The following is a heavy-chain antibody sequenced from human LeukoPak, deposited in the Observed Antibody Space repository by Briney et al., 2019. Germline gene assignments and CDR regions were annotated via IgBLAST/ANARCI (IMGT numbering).Heavy chain of an antibody. J-gene: IGHJ4*02. CDR3: AKAPVTSCRGAFCYPFDY. CDR1: GFTFSTYS. D-gene: IGHD2-15*01. V-gene: IGHV3-23*01. Sequence: GGSLRLSCAASGFTFSTYSMSWVRQAPGKGLEWVSAMSSSDDGRYYAASVRGRFTISRDTSRSTLYLQMNSLRAEDAAVYYCAKAPVTSCRGAFCYPFDYWGQGTLVTVSS. CDR2: MSSSDDGR.